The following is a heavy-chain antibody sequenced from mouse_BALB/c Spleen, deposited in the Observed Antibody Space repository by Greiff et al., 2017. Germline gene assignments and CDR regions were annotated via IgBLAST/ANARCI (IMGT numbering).Heavy chain of an antibody. CDR1: GFTFSSYT. CDR2: ISNGGGST. CDR3: ARGHYRYDGYAMDY. D-gene: IGHD2-14*01. J-gene: IGHJ4*01. Sequence: DVMLVESGGGLVQPGGSLKLSCAASGFTFSSYTMSWVRQTPEKRLEWVAYISNGGGSTYYPDTVKGRFTISRDNAKNTLYLQMSSLKSEDTAMYYCARGHYRYDGYAMDYWGQGTSVTVSS. V-gene: IGHV5-12-2*01.